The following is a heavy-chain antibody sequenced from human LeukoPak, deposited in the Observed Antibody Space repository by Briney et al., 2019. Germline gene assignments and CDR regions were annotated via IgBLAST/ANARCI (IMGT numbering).Heavy chain of an antibody. CDR3: ARGLYDSSGYYHVYFDY. D-gene: IGHD3-22*01. V-gene: IGHV4-34*01. J-gene: IGHJ4*02. CDR2: INHSGST. Sequence: SETLSLTCAVYGGSFSGYYWSWIRQPPGKGLEWIGEINHSGSTNYNPSLKSRVTISVDTSKNQFSLKLSSVTAADTAVYYCARGLYDSSGYYHVYFDYWGQGTLVTVSS. CDR1: GGSFSGYY.